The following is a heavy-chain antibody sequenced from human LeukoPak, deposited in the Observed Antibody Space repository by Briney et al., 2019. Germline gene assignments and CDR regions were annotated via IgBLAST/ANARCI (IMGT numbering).Heavy chain of an antibody. CDR3: ARDLSVTTRDDAFDI. J-gene: IGHJ3*02. D-gene: IGHD5-18*01. CDR1: GGSISSYY. V-gene: IGHV4-59*01. CDR2: IYYSGST. Sequence: SETLSLTCTVSGGSISSYYWTWIRQPPGKGLEWIGYIYYSGSTNYNPSLKSRVTISVDTSKNQFSLKLSSVTAADTAVYYCARDLSVTTRDDAFDIWGQGPMVTVAS.